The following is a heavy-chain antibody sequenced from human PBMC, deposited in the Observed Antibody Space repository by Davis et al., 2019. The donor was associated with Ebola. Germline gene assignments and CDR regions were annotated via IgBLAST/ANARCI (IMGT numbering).Heavy chain of an antibody. CDR2: IYYSGST. D-gene: IGHD3-22*01. Sequence: MPSETLSLTCTVSGGSVSSGSYYWSWIRQPPGKGLEWIGYIYYSGSTNYNPSLKSRVTISVDTSKNQFSLKLSSVTAADTAVYYCARGITMIVVTGWFDPWGQGTLVTVSS. J-gene: IGHJ5*02. CDR1: GGSVSSGSYY. CDR3: ARGITMIVVTGWFDP. V-gene: IGHV4-61*01.